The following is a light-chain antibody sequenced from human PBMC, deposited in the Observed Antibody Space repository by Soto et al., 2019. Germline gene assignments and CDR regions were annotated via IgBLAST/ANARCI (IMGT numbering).Light chain of an antibody. CDR2: EVT. CDR3: SSYTTSNTLV. CDR1: SSDLGSYNR. J-gene: IGLJ1*01. V-gene: IGLV2-18*02. Sequence: QSALTQPPSVSGSPGQSVTISCTGSSSDLGSYNRVSWYQQPPGTAPKLMIYEVTKRPSGVPDRFSGSKSGTTASLTISGLQAEDEADYYCSSYTTSNTLVFGTGTKVTVL.